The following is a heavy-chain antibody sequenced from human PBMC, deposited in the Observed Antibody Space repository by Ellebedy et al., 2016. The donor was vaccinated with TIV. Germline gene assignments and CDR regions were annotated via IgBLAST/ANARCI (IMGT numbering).Heavy chain of an antibody. CDR3: ARARGLLYEKWGGAGYGMDV. D-gene: IGHD1-26*01. Sequence: GESLKISCVDSGFSFSIYSMSWVRQAPGKGLEWVANIKQDGSEKYYVDSVKGRFNISRDNAKNSLYLQRSSLRAEDTAVYYCARARGLLYEKWGGAGYGMDVWGQGTTVSVSS. J-gene: IGHJ6*02. CDR1: GFSFSIYS. CDR2: IKQDGSEK. V-gene: IGHV3-7*03.